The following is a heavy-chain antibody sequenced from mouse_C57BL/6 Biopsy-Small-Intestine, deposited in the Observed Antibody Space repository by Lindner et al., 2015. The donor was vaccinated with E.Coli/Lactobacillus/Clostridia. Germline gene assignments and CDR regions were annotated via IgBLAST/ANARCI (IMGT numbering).Heavy chain of an antibody. CDR1: GYTFTNYW. Sequence: VQLQESGAELVRPGTSVKMSCKASGYTFTNYWINWAKQRPGHGLEWIGDIYPGGGYTNYNEKFKGKATLTADKFSSTTYMQFTSLTSEDSAIYYCARSNYDYFDYWGQGTTLTVSS. D-gene: IGHD1-1*01. CDR3: ARSNYDYFDY. CDR2: IYPGGGYT. J-gene: IGHJ2*01. V-gene: IGHV1-63*01.